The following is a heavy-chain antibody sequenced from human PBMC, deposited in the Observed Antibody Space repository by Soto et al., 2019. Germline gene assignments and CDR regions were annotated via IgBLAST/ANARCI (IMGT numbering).Heavy chain of an antibody. D-gene: IGHD7-27*01. CDR1: GGTFSIYA. CDR3: ARHGDGDYYYYGMDV. V-gene: IGHV1-69*13. CDR2: IIPIFGTA. Sequence: SVKVSCKASGGTFSIYAISWVLQAPLQGLEWMGGIIPIFGTANYAQKFQGRVTITADESTSTAYMELSSLRSEDTAVYYCARHGDGDYYYYGMDVWGQGTTVTVSS. J-gene: IGHJ6*02.